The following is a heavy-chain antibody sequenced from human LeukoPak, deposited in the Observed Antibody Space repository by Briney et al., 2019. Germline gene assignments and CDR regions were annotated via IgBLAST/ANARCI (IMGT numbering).Heavy chain of an antibody. D-gene: IGHD2-2*01. CDR1: GGSISSSSYY. V-gene: IGHV4-39*01. CDR3: ARHLRPAAEWAFDY. CDR2: IYYSGST. J-gene: IGHJ4*02. Sequence: SETLSLTCTVSGGSISSSSYYWGWIRQPPGRGLEWIGSIYYSGSTYYNPSLKSRVTISVDTSKNQFSLKLSSVTAADTAVYYCARHLRPAAEWAFDYWGQGTLVTVSS.